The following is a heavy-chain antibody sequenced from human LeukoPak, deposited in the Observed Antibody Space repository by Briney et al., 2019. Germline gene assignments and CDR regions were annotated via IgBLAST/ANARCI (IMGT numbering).Heavy chain of an antibody. CDR1: GFTFSSYS. CDR2: ISSSSSYI. D-gene: IGHD3-22*01. Sequence: GGSLRLSCAASGFTFSSYSMNWVRQAPGKGLEWVSSISSSSSYIYCADSVKGRFTISRDNAKNSLYLQMNSLRAEDTAVYYCARELYYYDSSGQYFDYWGQGTLVTVSS. CDR3: ARELYYYDSSGQYFDY. J-gene: IGHJ4*02. V-gene: IGHV3-21*01.